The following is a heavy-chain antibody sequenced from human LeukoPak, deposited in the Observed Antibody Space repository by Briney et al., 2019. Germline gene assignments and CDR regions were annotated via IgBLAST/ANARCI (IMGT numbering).Heavy chain of an antibody. CDR2: ISGSSSYI. Sequence: PGGSLRLSCAATGFTFSSYSMNWVRQAPGKGLEWVSSISGSSSYIYYADSVKGRFTISRDNAKNSLYLQMNSLRAEDTAVYYCARGVYSYGAMHYFDFWGQGTLVTVSS. CDR3: ARGVYSYGAMHYFDF. J-gene: IGHJ4*02. V-gene: IGHV3-21*01. D-gene: IGHD5-18*01. CDR1: GFTFSSYS.